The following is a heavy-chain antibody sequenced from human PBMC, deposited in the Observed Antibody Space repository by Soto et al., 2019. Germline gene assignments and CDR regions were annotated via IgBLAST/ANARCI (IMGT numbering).Heavy chain of an antibody. CDR2: INPKSGGT. V-gene: IGHV1-2*04. CDR3: ARGDSTDCSNGVCSFFYNHDMDV. CDR1: GYSFTDYH. D-gene: IGHD2-8*01. J-gene: IGHJ6*02. Sequence: SVKVSRKASGYSFTDYHIHWVRQAPVQGLEWLGRINPKSGGTSTAQKFQGWVTMTTDTSISTASMELTRLTSDDTAIYYCARGDSTDCSNGVCSFFYNHDMDVWGQGTTVTVSS.